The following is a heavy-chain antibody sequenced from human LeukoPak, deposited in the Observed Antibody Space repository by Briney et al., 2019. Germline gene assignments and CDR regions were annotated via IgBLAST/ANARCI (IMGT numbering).Heavy chain of an antibody. CDR2: ISSSSSYI. CDR3: ARDPRQLVPWFDP. V-gene: IGHV3-21*01. CDR1: GFTFSSYI. J-gene: IGHJ5*02. D-gene: IGHD6-6*01. Sequence: AGGSLRLSCAASGFTFSSYIMTWVRQAPGKGLEWVSSISSSSSYIYYADSVKGRFTISRDNAKNSLYLQMNSPRAEDTAVYYCARDPRQLVPWFDPWGQGTLVTVSS.